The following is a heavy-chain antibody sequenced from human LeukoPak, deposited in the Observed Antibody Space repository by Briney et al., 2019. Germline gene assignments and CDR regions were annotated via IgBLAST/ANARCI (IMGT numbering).Heavy chain of an antibody. CDR3: AELGITMIGGV. V-gene: IGHV3-48*03. Sequence: GGSLRLSCAASGFTFSSYEMNWVRQAPGKGLEWVSYISCSGSTIYYADSVKGRFTISRDNAKNSLYLQMNSLRAEDTAVYYCAELGITMIGGVWGKGTTVTISS. CDR1: GFTFSSYE. CDR2: ISCSGSTI. D-gene: IGHD3-10*02. J-gene: IGHJ6*04.